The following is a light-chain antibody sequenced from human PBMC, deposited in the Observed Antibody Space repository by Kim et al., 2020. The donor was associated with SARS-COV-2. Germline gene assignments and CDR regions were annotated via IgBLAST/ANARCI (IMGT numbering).Light chain of an antibody. Sequence: EIVMPQSPATLSVSPGERATLSCRASQSVSSNLAWYQQKPGQAPSLLIYGASTRTTGIPARLSVSGSGTEFPLTLSSLQSEDVAVYYCQKYNNWPPRLTFGGGTKLEI. V-gene: IGKV3-15*01. CDR3: QKYNNWPPRLT. CDR1: QSVSSN. CDR2: GAS. J-gene: IGKJ4*01.